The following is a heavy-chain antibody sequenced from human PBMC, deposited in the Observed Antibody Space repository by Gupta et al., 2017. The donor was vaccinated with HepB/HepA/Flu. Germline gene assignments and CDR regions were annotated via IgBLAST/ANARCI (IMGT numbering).Heavy chain of an antibody. Sequence: EVQLVESGGGLVKPGGSLRLSCAASGFTFSSYSMNWVRQAPGKGLEWVSSISSSSSYKYYADSVKGRFTISRDNAKNSLYLQMKSLRAEDTAVYYCASNVDTAMVLDYWGQGTLVTVSS. CDR3: ASNVDTAMVLDY. D-gene: IGHD5-18*01. CDR2: ISSSSSYK. CDR1: GFTFSSYS. V-gene: IGHV3-21*01. J-gene: IGHJ4*02.